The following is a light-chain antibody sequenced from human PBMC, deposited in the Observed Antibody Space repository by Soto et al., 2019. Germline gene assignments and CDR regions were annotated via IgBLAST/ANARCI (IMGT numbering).Light chain of an antibody. CDR2: GVS. Sequence: QSALTQPRSVSGSHGRSVTISCTGSSSEVGGYNYVSWYQHHPVKVPKLIIFGVSKRPSGVPDRFSGSKSGNTASLTISGLQAEDEADYFCCSYAGTYTVFFGGGTNLTVL. CDR1: SSEVGGYNY. V-gene: IGLV2-11*01. J-gene: IGLJ2*01. CDR3: CSYAGTYTVF.